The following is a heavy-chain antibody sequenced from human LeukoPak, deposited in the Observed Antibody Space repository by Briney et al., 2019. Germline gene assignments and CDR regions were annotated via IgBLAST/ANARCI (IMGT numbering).Heavy chain of an antibody. Sequence: ASVKVSCKASGYTFIGYYMHRVRQAPGQGLEWMGWISPNSGGTNYAQNFQARVTMTRNTSISTAYMELSGLRADDTAVYYCARTYMIRGDMDVWGEGTTVTVSS. CDR3: ARTYMIRGDMDV. D-gene: IGHD3-10*01. CDR2: ISPNSGGT. CDR1: GYTFIGYY. V-gene: IGHV1-2*02. J-gene: IGHJ6*03.